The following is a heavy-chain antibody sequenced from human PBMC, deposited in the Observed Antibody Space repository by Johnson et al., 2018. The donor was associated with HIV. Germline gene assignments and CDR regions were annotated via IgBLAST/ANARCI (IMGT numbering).Heavy chain of an antibody. CDR3: AISPEYSSSWFGAFDI. V-gene: IGHV3-30*03. CDR1: AFTFRSFG. CDR2: ISYNGTHK. J-gene: IGHJ3*02. D-gene: IGHD6-13*01. Sequence: QVQLVESGGGVVQPGRSLRLSCAASAFTFRSFGMHWVRQAPGKGLQWVAVISYNGTHKYYEDPVKGRFTISRDNSKNTLYLQMNSLRAEDTAVYYCAISPEYSSSWFGAFDIWGQGTMVTVSS.